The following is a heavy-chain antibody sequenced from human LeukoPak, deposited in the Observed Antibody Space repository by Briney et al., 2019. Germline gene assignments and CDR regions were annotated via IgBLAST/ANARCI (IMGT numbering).Heavy chain of an antibody. CDR3: TTDLGLTMIRGVIVY. D-gene: IGHD3-10*01. J-gene: IGHJ4*02. CDR1: GFTCTNAW. Sequence: GGSLRLSCAVSGFTCTNAWMRWVRQAPGKGLEWVGRIKSKGDGETIDNAAPVKGRFTMSRDDSKATLYLQMNSLKAEDTAVYYCTTDLGLTMIRGVIVYWGQGALVTVSS. V-gene: IGHV3-15*01. CDR2: IKSKGDGETI.